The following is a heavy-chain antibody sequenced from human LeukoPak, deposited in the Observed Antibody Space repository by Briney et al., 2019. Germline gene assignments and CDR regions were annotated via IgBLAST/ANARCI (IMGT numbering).Heavy chain of an antibody. CDR3: ARDGLPDDAFDI. D-gene: IGHD2-8*01. CDR1: GGSFSGDF. Sequence: SETLSLTCAVSGGSFSGDFWSWIRQSPGKGLEWIGEINHGGSTTYNPSLQSRVTISVDTSKNQFSLKLSSVTAADTAVYYCARDGLPDDAFDIWGQGTMVTVSS. J-gene: IGHJ3*02. V-gene: IGHV4-34*01. CDR2: INHGGST.